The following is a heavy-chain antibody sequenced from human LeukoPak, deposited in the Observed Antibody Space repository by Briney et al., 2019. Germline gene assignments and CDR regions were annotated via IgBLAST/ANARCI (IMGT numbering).Heavy chain of an antibody. J-gene: IGHJ5*02. CDR2: IYPGDSDT. CDR1: GFSFSSYW. CDR3: ARLWDSPNWLDP. V-gene: IGHV5-51*01. D-gene: IGHD1-26*01. Sequence: GESLKISCEGSGFSFSSYWVAWVRQMPGKGLEWMGIIYPGDSDTRYSPSFQGQVTISADKSISTAYLQWSSLEASDTAMYYCARLWDSPNWLDPWGQGTLVTVSS.